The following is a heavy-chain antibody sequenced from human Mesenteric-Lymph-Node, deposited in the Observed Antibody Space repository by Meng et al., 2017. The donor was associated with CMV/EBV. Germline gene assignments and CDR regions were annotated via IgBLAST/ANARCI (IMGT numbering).Heavy chain of an antibody. CDR1: GFTVSSNY. V-gene: IGHV3-30*02. D-gene: IGHD1-7*01. Sequence: GGSLRLSCAASGFTVSSNYMSWVRQAPGKGLEWVAFIRYDGSNKYYADSVKGRFTISRDSAKNSLYLQMNTLRAEDTAMYYCARGNLNYDVWGQGTTVTVSS. J-gene: IGHJ6*02. CDR3: ARGNLNYDV. CDR2: IRYDGSNK.